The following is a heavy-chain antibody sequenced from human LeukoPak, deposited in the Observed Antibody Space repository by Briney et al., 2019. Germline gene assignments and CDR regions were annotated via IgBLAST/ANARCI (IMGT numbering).Heavy chain of an antibody. D-gene: IGHD6-13*01. CDR3: ARGAAAAGYDAFDI. CDR2: IYYSGST. CDR1: GGSIRNYY. V-gene: IGHV4-59*08. Sequence: SETLSLTCTVSGGSIRNYYWSWIRQPPGKGLEWIGYIYYSGSTYYNPSLKSRVTISVDTSKNQFSLKLSSVTAADTAVYYCARGAAAAGYDAFDIWGQGTMVTVSS. J-gene: IGHJ3*02.